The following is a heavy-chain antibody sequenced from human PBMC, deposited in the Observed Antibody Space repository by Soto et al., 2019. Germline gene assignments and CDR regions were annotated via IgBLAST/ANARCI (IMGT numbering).Heavy chain of an antibody. J-gene: IGHJ4*02. CDR3: AHRVLRTVFGLVTTTAIYFDF. D-gene: IGHD3-3*01. Sequence: QITLNESGPTPVKPRQTLTLTCTFSGFSLTTSGVGVGWIRQSPGKAPEWLALIYWDDDMRYSPSLKSRLTITKDTSKNQVVLTMADLDPAHTATYYCAHRVLRTVFGLVTTTAIYFDFWGQGTPVAVSS. CDR2: IYWDDDM. V-gene: IGHV2-5*02. CDR1: GFSLTTSGVG.